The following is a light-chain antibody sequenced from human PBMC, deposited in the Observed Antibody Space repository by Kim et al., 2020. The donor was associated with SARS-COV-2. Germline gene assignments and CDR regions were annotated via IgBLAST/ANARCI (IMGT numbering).Light chain of an antibody. J-gene: IGKJ1*01. CDR3: QQSYRTPRT. Sequence: DIQMTQSPFSLSASVGDRVTITCRASQSISSYLNWYQQKPGKAPKLLIYAASSLQSGVPSRFSGSGSGTDFTLTISSLQPEDFATYYCQQSYRTPRTFGQGTKVEIK. V-gene: IGKV1-39*01. CDR1: QSISSY. CDR2: AAS.